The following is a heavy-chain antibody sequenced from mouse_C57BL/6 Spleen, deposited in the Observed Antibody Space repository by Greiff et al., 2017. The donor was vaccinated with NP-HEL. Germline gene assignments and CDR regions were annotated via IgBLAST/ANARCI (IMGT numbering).Heavy chain of an antibody. CDR3: ARHRSSGPLDY. J-gene: IGHJ2*01. CDR1: GFTFSDYY. CDR2: ISNGGGST. D-gene: IGHD3-2*02. Sequence: DVKLVESGGGLVQPGGSLKLSCAASGFTFSDYYMYWVRQTPEKRLEWVAYISNGGGSTYYPDTVKGRFTISRDNAKNTPYLQMSRLKSEDTAMYYCARHRSSGPLDYWGQGTTLTVSS. V-gene: IGHV5-12*01.